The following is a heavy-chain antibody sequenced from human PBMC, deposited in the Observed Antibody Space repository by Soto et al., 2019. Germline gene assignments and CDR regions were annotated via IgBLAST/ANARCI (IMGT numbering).Heavy chain of an antibody. CDR1: GLNVSSNY. CDR3: ARDRPGDEGDGFDI. Sequence: EVQLVETGGGLIHPGGSLRLSCAASGLNVSSNYMNWVRQAPGKGLEWVSVLYSGGSTHYPGSVKGRFSISRDNSKNRLYLQMICLRVEDTAVYYCARDRPGDEGDGFDIWGHGTMVTVSS. V-gene: IGHV3-53*02. J-gene: IGHJ3*02. D-gene: IGHD3-10*01. CDR2: LYSGGST.